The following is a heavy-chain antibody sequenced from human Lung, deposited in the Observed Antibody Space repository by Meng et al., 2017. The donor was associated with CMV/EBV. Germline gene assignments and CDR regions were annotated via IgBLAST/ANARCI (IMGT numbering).Heavy chain of an antibody. D-gene: IGHD4-11*01. CDR2: IYHSGST. Sequence: LSLTXTVSGYSISSGYYWGWIRQPPGKGLEWIGSIYHSGSTYYNPSLKSRVTISVDTSKNQFSLKVSSVTAADTAVYHCARSSSTVFWFDPWGQGTLVTVSS. CDR3: ARSSSTVFWFDP. CDR1: GYSISSGYY. V-gene: IGHV4-38-2*02. J-gene: IGHJ5*02.